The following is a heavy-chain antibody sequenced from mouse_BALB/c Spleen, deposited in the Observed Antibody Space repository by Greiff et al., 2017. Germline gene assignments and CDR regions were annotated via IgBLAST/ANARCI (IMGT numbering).Heavy chain of an antibody. CDR3: ARVGGYFDY. J-gene: IGHJ2*01. CDR1: GYSITSGYY. D-gene: IGHD4-1*01. Sequence: EVKLMESGPGLVKPSQSLSLTCSVTGYSITSGYYWNWIRQFPGNKLEWMGYISYDGSNNYNPSLKNRISITRDTSKNQFFLKLNSVTTEDTATYYCARVGGYFDYWGQGTTLTVSS. V-gene: IGHV3-6*02. CDR2: ISYDGSN.